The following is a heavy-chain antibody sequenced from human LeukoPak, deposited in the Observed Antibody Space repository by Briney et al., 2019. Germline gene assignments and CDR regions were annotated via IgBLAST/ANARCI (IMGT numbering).Heavy chain of an antibody. J-gene: IGHJ5*02. CDR3: ARSPRSGYDSDWFDP. CDR2: INTNTGNP. Sequence: GASVKVSCKASGYTFTSYAMNWVRQAPGQGLEWMGWINTNTGNPTYAQGFTGRFVFSLDTSVCTAYLQISSLKAEDTAVYYCARSPRSGYDSDWFDPWGQGTLVTVSS. D-gene: IGHD5-12*01. V-gene: IGHV7-4-1*02. CDR1: GYTFTSYA.